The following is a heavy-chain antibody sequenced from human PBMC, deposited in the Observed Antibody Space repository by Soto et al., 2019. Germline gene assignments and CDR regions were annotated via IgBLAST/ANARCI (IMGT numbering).Heavy chain of an antibody. D-gene: IGHD1-1*01. CDR3: ARGKNWNDHYFDD. J-gene: IGHJ4*02. V-gene: IGHV3-66*01. CDR1: GFAVSSNY. Sequence: GGSLRLSCAVSGFAVSSNYMSWVRQAPGKGLEWVSVIYSGGSTYYADSVEGRFTISRDNSENTVHLQMNSLRAEDTAVYYCARGKNWNDHYFDDWGQGTLVTVSS. CDR2: IYSGGST.